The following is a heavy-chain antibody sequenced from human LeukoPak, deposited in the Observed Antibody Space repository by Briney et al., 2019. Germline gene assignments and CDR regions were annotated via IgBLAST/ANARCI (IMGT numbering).Heavy chain of an antibody. V-gene: IGHV3-23*01. CDR3: AKGLGSGWSFDY. CDR1: GFTFSSYA. CDR2: ISGSGGST. J-gene: IGHJ4*02. Sequence: GGSLRLSCAASGFTFSSYAMGWVRQAPGKGLEWVSAISGSGGSTYYADSVKGRFTISRDNSKNTLYLQMNSLRAEDTAVYYCAKGLGSGWSFDYWGQGTLVTVSS. D-gene: IGHD6-19*01.